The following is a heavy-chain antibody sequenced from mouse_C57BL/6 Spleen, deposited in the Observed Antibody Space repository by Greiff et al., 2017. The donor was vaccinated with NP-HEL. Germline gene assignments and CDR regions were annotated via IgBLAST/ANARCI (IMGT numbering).Heavy chain of an antibody. V-gene: IGHV1-82*01. CDR1: GYAFSSSW. D-gene: IGHD1-1*01. J-gene: IGHJ1*03. CDR2: IYPGGGDT. CDR3: ARRSGSSSYWYFDV. Sequence: QVHVKQSGPELVKPGASVKISCKASGYAFSSSWMNWVKQRPGKGLEWIGRIYPGGGDTNYNGKFKGKATMTADKSSSTAYMQLSSLTSEDSAVYFGARRSGSSSYWYFDVWGTGTTVTVSS.